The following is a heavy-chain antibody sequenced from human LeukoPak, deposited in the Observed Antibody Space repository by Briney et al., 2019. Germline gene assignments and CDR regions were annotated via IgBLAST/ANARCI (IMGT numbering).Heavy chain of an antibody. D-gene: IGHD1-26*01. CDR1: GFTFSSYS. Sequence: GGSLRLSCAASGFTFSSYSMNWVRQAPGKGLEWVSSISSSSSYIYYADSVKGRFTISRDNAKNSLYLRMNSLRAEDTALYYCAKDSNSKWEGATDYWGQGTLVTVSS. V-gene: IGHV3-21*04. CDR3: AKDSNSKWEGATDY. CDR2: ISSSSSYI. J-gene: IGHJ4*02.